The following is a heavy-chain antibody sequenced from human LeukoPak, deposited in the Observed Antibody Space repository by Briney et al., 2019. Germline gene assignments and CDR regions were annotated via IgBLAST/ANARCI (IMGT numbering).Heavy chain of an antibody. CDR3: AREMYSSGWLNAFDI. J-gene: IGHJ3*02. CDR1: GFTFSSYG. V-gene: IGHV3-21*04. CDR2: ITGSGSTI. Sequence: GGTLRLSRAASGFTFSSYGMSWVRQAPGKGLEWVSAITGSGSTIYYADSVKGRFTIPRDNAKNSLYLQMNSLRAEDTALYYCAREMYSSGWLNAFDIWGQGTMVTVSS. D-gene: IGHD6-19*01.